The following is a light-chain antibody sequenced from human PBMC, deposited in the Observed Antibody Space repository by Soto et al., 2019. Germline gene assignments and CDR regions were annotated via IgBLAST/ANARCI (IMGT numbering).Light chain of an antibody. J-gene: IGLJ2*01. CDR3: SAWDDSLNGPV. Sequence: QSVLTQPPSVSAAPRQRVTISCSGSTPNIGNNAVNWYQLLPGKALKLLIYYDDLLPSGVSDRFSGSKSGTSASLAISGLQSEDEADYFCSAWDDSLNGPVFGGGTKVTVL. V-gene: IGLV1-36*01. CDR1: TPNIGNNA. CDR2: YDD.